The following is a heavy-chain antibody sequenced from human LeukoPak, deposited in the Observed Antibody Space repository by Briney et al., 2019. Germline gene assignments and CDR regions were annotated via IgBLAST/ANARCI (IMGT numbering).Heavy chain of an antibody. CDR1: GGSISSSSYY. CDR2: IYYSGST. D-gene: IGHD6-25*01. CDR3: ARTRLRRLRGGSYYYYYGMDV. J-gene: IGHJ6*02. Sequence: PSETLSLTCTGSGGSISSSSYYWGWIRQPPGTGLEWVGSIYYSGSTYYNPSLKSRVTISVDTSKNQFSLKLSSVTAADTAVYYCARTRLRRLRGGSYYYYYGMDVWGQGTTVTVSS. V-gene: IGHV4-39*01.